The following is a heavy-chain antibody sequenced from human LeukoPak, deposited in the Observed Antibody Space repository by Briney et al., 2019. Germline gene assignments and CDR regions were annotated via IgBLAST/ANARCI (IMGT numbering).Heavy chain of an antibody. V-gene: IGHV3-48*02. CDR2: IRSRSITI. Sequence: AGGSLRLSCAASGFTFSDDPMNWVRQPPGKGLEWVAHIRSRSITISYADSVKGRFTISRDNAKNSLYLQMNSLRDEDTTVYYCARDSAFAFYICGQGTMVSVSS. J-gene: IGHJ3*02. D-gene: IGHD1-26*01. CDR1: GFTFSDDP. CDR3: ARDSAFAFYI.